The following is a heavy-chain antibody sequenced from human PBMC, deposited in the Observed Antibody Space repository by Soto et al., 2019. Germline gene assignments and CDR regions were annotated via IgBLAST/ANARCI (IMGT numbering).Heavy chain of an antibody. CDR3: ARRVTGGGERFDP. D-gene: IGHD7-27*01. CDR2: IYSSGDT. Sequence: SETLSLTCTVSGASVSSGDYYWTWIRQPPGKDLEWIGYIYSSGDTNYNPSLRSRVTMSKDTSKNQFSLKLSSVTAADTAVYYCARRVTGGGERFDPWGQGTLVTVSS. V-gene: IGHV4-30-4*01. CDR1: GASVSSGDYY. J-gene: IGHJ5*02.